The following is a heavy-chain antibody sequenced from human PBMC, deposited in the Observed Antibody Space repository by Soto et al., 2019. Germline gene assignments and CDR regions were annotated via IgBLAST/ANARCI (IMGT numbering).Heavy chain of an antibody. D-gene: IGHD3-22*01. J-gene: IGHJ3*01. CDR1: GFSFSVYY. CDR2: IDSNGDFV. V-gene: IGHV3-11*01. CDR3: VRERAGTRDFPHSTFDL. Sequence: QVQLVESGGGLVKPGGSLRLSCAASGFSFSVYYMAWVRQAPGSGLEWISSIDSNGDFVYYADSVKGRFTISRDYAKSSLYLQMDSLRDEDTAVYYCVRERAGTRDFPHSTFDLWGQGTKVTVAS.